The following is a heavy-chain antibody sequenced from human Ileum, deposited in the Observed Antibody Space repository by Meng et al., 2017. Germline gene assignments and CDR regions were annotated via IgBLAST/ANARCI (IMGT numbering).Heavy chain of an antibody. D-gene: IGHD3-10*01. V-gene: IGHV3-7*01. CDR2: IKQDGSEK. Sequence: GSLKISCAASGFTFSSYWMSWVRQAPGKGLEWVANIKQDGSEKYYVDSVKGRFTISRDNAKNSLYLQMNSLRAEDTAVYYCARDNYGSGSYYPNWFDPWGQGTLVTVSS. J-gene: IGHJ5*02. CDR3: ARDNYGSGSYYPNWFDP. CDR1: GFTFSSYW.